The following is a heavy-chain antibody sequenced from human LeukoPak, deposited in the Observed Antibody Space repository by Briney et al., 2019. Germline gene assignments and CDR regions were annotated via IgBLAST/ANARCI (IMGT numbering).Heavy chain of an antibody. CDR2: ISYDGSIK. J-gene: IGHJ6*02. V-gene: IGHV3-30-3*01. D-gene: IGHD6-13*01. Sequence: PGGSLRLSCAASGFTFSSYAMHWDRQAPGKGLEWVAVISYDGSIKYYADSVKGRFTISRDNSKNTLYLQMNSLRTEDTAVYYCARESFAAEDWGLGMDVWGQGTTVTVSS. CDR3: ARESFAAEDWGLGMDV. CDR1: GFTFSSYA.